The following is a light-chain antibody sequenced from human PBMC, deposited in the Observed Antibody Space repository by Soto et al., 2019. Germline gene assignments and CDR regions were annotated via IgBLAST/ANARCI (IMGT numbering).Light chain of an antibody. V-gene: IGKV3D-15*01. Sequence: EIVMTQSPATLSVSPGERATLSCRASQSVSSNLSWYQQKPGQAPRLLIYDASNRATGIPARFSGSGSGTDFTLTISSLEPEDFAVYYCQQYGNSRGTFGQGTKVDIK. J-gene: IGKJ1*01. CDR2: DAS. CDR1: QSVSSN. CDR3: QQYGNSRGT.